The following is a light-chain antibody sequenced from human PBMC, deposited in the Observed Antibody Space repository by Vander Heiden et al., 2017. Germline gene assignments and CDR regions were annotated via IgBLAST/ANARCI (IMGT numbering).Light chain of an antibody. V-gene: IGKV4-1*01. CDR3: QQDNSTPLT. CDR1: QSAFYSPHNKNY. CDR2: GAS. J-gene: IGKJ2*01. Sequence: DIVMTHSLDSLAVYLCERATINRKCSQSAFYSPHNKNYLAWYQQKPGQPPKLLIYGASTRESGVPNRFSGSGSGTDFTLTISSLQAEDVAVYYCQQDNSTPLTFGQGTKLEIK.